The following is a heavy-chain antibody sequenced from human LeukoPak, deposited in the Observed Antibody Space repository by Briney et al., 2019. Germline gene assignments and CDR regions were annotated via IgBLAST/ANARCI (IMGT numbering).Heavy chain of an antibody. V-gene: IGHV4-61*02. CDR3: ARATYYYDSSGYLGDY. CDR1: GGSISSGSYY. Sequence: TSETLSLTCTVSGGSISSGSYYWSWIRQPAGKGLEWIGRIYTSGSTNYNPSLKSRVTISVDTSKNQFSLKLSSVTAADTAVYYCARATYYYDSSGYLGDYWGQGTLVTVSS. J-gene: IGHJ4*02. CDR2: IYTSGST. D-gene: IGHD3-22*01.